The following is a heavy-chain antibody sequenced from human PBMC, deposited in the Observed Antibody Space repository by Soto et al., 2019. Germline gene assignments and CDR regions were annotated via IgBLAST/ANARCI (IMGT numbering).Heavy chain of an antibody. V-gene: IGHV3-21*01. D-gene: IGHD3-3*02. CDR1: GFTFSSYS. J-gene: IGHJ6*02. Sequence: VGSLRLSCASSGFTFSSYSMNCVRHSPGKWLEWVSSISSSSSYIYYADSVKGRFTISRDNAKNSLYLQMNSLRAEDTAVYYCARDRAKAPGNFSPSSYGVDVWGQGTTFTVSS. CDR3: ARDRAKAPGNFSPSSYGVDV. CDR2: ISSSSSYI.